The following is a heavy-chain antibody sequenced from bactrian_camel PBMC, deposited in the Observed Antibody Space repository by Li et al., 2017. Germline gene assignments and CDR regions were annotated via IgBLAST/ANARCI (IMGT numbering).Heavy chain of an antibody. CDR2: IYSRGQNT. V-gene: IGHV3S40*01. D-gene: IGHD3*01. J-gene: IGHJ4*01. CDR3: AATLFPGYDCAEGSIDEYHY. CDR1: RYTGGTNY. Sequence: VQLVESGGGSVQAGGSPRLSCTISRYTGGTNYWGWFRQAPGQERVAVAAIYSRGQNTYYADSVKGRFTISQGNAKDTVSLQMNNLKPEDSAMYYCAATLFPGYDCAEGSIDEYHYRGQGTQVTVS.